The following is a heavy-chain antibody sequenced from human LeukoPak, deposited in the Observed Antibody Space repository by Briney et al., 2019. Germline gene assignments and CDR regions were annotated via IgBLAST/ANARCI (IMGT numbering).Heavy chain of an antibody. J-gene: IGHJ4*02. D-gene: IGHD2-2*01. CDR3: AKDGEGYCSSTSCYLLDY. Sequence: PGGPLRLSCAASGFTFDDYAMRWVRQAPGKGLEWVSLISWDGGSTYYADSVKGRFTISRDNSKNSLYLQMNSLRAEDTALYYCAKDGEGYCSSTSCYLLDYWGQGTLVTVSS. CDR1: GFTFDDYA. V-gene: IGHV3-43D*03. CDR2: ISWDGGST.